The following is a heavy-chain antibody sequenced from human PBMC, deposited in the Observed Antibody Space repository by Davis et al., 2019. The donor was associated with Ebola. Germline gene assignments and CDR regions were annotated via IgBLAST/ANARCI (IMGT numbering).Heavy chain of an antibody. V-gene: IGHV1-18*04. CDR1: GYTFTSYG. Sequence: ASVKVSCKASGYTFTSYGITWVRQAPGQGLEWMGWINPHNGNTNYAQNVQGRVTMTTDTSTSTAYMELRSLRSDDTAVFYCARASFGYNSGWYADYWGPGSLVTVSS. J-gene: IGHJ4*02. CDR3: ARASFGYNSGWYADY. D-gene: IGHD6-19*01. CDR2: INPHNGNT.